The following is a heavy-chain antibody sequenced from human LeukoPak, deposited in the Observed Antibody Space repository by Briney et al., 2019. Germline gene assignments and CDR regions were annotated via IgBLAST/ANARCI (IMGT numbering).Heavy chain of an antibody. D-gene: IGHD2-2*01. CDR2: IYSGGST. CDR3: AREGHCSTTSCALDAIEI. Sequence: GGSLRLSCAASGFTVSSNYMSWVRQAPGKGLEWVSVIYSGGSTYYADSVKGRFTISRDNSKNTLYLQMNCLRAEDTAVYYCAREGHCSTTSCALDAIEIWGQGALVVVSS. CDR1: GFTVSSNY. V-gene: IGHV3-53*01. J-gene: IGHJ3*02.